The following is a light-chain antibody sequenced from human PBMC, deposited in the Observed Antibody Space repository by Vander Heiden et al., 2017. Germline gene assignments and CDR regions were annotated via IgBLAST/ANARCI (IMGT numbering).Light chain of an antibody. CDR2: AAS. CDR1: QSITSY. Sequence: DIQMTQSPPSLSASVGDRVTITCRASQSITSYLNWYQQKPGKAPKLLICAASSLQSGVPSRFSGSGYGTDFTLTISRLQLEDFASYYCQQSYTTPLTFGGGTKVEI. CDR3: QQSYTTPLT. J-gene: IGKJ4*01. V-gene: IGKV1-39*01.